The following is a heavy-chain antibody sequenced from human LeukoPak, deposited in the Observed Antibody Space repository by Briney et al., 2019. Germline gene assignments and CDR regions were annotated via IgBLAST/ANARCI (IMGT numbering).Heavy chain of an antibody. CDR1: GFTFSSYG. D-gene: IGHD3-9*01. CDR2: IWYDGSNK. Sequence: GGSLRLSCAASGFTFSSYGMHWVRQAPGKGLEWVAVIWYDGSNKYYADSVKGRFTISRDNSKNTLYLQMNSLRAEDTAVYYCARAPAQLRYFDWLLYEGGAFDIWGQGTMVTVSS. CDR3: ARAPAQLRYFDWLLYEGGAFDI. V-gene: IGHV3-33*01. J-gene: IGHJ3*02.